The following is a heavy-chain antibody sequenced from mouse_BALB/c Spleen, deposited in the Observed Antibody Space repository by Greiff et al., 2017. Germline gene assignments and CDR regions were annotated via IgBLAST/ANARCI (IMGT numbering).Heavy chain of an antibody. CDR3: ARSGDGYPPWYFDV. V-gene: IGHV5-17*02. CDR1: GFTFSSFG. CDR2: ISSGSSTI. Sequence: EVKLVESGGGLVQPGGSRKLSCAASGFTFSSFGMHWVRQAPEKGLEWVAYISSGSSTIYYADTVKGRFTISRDNPKNTLFLQMTSLRSEDTAMYYCARSGDGYPPWYFDVWGAGTTVTVSS. D-gene: IGHD2-3*01. J-gene: IGHJ1*01.